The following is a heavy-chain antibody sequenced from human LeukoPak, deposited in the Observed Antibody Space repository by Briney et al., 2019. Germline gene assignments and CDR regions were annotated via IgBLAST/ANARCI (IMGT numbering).Heavy chain of an antibody. CDR1: GYTFTSYG. Sequence: ASVKVSCKASGYTFTSYGISWVRQAPGQGLEWMGWISAYNGNTNYAQKLQGRVTMTTDTSTSTAYMELRSLRSDDTAVYYCARVLYGSGSYLRDLAFDIWGQGTMVTVSS. CDR2: ISAYNGNT. D-gene: IGHD3-10*01. CDR3: ARVLYGSGSYLRDLAFDI. V-gene: IGHV1-18*01. J-gene: IGHJ3*02.